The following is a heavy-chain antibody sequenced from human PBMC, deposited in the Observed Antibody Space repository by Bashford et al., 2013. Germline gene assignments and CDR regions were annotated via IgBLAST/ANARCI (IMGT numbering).Heavy chain of an antibody. Sequence: SSETLSLTCAVYGGSFSGYYWSWIRQPPGKGLEWIGEINHSGSTNYNPSLKSRVTISVDTSKNQFSLKLSSVTAADTAVYYCASYDFWSGYSRGHFDYWGQGTLVTVSS. CDR1: GGSFSGYY. CDR3: ASYDFWSGYSRGHFDY. CDR2: INHSGST. V-gene: IGHV4-34*01. J-gene: IGHJ4*02. D-gene: IGHD3-3*01.